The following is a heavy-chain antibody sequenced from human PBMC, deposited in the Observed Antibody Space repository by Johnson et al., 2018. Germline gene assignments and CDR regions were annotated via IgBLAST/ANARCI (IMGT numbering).Heavy chain of an antibody. CDR1: GGSISSDY. J-gene: IGHJ4*02. Sequence: QVQLQESGPGLVKPSETLSLTCTVSGGSISSDYWSWIRQSPGKGLEWLGYVYYTGSTNYNPSLKSRVTISVGTSKNQFSLNLNSVTAADTAVYYCARSPMGLGFDNWGRGTLVTVSS. D-gene: IGHD3-10*01. V-gene: IGHV4-59*01. CDR3: ARSPMGLGFDN. CDR2: VYYTGST.